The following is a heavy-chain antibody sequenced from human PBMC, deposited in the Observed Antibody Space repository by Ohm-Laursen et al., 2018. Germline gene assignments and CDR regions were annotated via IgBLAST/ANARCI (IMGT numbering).Heavy chain of an antibody. CDR3: ARHSAGYSYGPYYYNYGLDV. CDR1: GGATSSYY. CDR2: IYNSGST. Sequence: SDTLSLTCTVSGGATSSYYWSWIRQPPGKGLEWIAYIYNSGSTNYNPSLRSRVTISVDTSKNHFSLRLTSVTAADTAVYYCARHSAGYSYGPYYYNYGLDVWGQGTTVTVSS. V-gene: IGHV4-59*08. D-gene: IGHD5-18*01. J-gene: IGHJ6*02.